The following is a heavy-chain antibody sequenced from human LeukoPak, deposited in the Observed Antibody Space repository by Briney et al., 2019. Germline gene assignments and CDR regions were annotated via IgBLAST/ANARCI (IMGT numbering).Heavy chain of an antibody. CDR3: AKEWAILGQPIFDA. CDR2: LSGSGDNT. V-gene: IGHV3-23*01. J-gene: IGHJ5*02. D-gene: IGHD2-2*02. Sequence: GGSLRLSCVASGFTFSSYGMSWVRQAPGKGLEWVAGLSGSGDNTFYADSVKGRFTISRDNSRNTLYLRMNSLRGEDTAVYHCAKEWAILGQPIFDAWGQGILVTVSS. CDR1: GFTFSSYG.